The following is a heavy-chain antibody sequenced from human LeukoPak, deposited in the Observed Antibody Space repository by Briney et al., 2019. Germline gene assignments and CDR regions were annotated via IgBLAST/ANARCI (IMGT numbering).Heavy chain of an antibody. CDR2: ISYEGGTQ. Sequence: PGRSLRLSCAASGVXLSPYGIHWVRQAPGKGLEWVAVISYEGGTQHYADSVKGRFIISRDNPRNTLYLQMNILRTEDTAVYYCAKGGTPHVSTWYDLWGQGTQVIVSS. CDR3: AKGGTPHVSTWYDL. J-gene: IGHJ5*02. CDR1: GVXLSPYG. V-gene: IGHV3-30*18. D-gene: IGHD3-16*01.